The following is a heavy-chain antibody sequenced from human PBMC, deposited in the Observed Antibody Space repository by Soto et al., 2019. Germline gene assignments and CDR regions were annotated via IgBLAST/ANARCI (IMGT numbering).Heavy chain of an antibody. CDR3: TTLGGVVATINHYYYYGMDV. V-gene: IGHV3-15*07. J-gene: IGHJ6*02. D-gene: IGHD5-12*01. CDR1: GCTFINAG. CDR2: MKSKTDGGTT. Sequence: EVQLVESGGGLVKPGGSLRLSCEASGCTFINAGMNWVRQAPGRGREWVGRMKSKTDGGTTDYAAPGKGRFTISRDDSKNTLYLQSNSLKTEDTAVYYCTTLGGVVATINHYYYYGMDVWGQGTTVTVSS.